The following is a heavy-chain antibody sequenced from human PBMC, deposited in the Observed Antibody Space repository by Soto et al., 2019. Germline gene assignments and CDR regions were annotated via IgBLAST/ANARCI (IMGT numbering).Heavy chain of an antibody. J-gene: IGHJ5*02. CDR2: ISGSGGST. D-gene: IGHD3-3*01. CDR1: GFTFSSYA. V-gene: IGHV3-23*01. Sequence: VSLRLSCAASGFTFSSYAMSWVRQAPGKGLEWVSAISGSGGSTYYADSVKGRFTISRDNSKNTLYLQMNSLRAEDTAVYYCAKDPSRTIFGVVIMSWGQGTLVTVSS. CDR3: AKDPSRTIFGVVIMS.